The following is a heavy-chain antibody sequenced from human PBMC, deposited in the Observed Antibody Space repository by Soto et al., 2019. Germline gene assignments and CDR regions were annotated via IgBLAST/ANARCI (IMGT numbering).Heavy chain of an antibody. CDR1: GFTFSSYA. D-gene: IGHD1-7*01. Sequence: PGGSLRLSCAASGFTFSSYAMSWVRQAPGKGLEWVSAISGSGGSTYYADSVKGRFTISRDNSKNTLYLQMNSLRAEDTAVYYCAKGREGGTSFGMWGQLDVWGQGTTVTVSS. J-gene: IGHJ6*02. CDR3: AKGREGGTSFGMWGQLDV. V-gene: IGHV3-23*01. CDR2: ISGSGGST.